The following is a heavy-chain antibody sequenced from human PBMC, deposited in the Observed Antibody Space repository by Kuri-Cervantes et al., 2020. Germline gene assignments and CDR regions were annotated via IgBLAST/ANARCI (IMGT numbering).Heavy chain of an antibody. D-gene: IGHD3-22*01. J-gene: IGHJ4*02. V-gene: IGHV4-4*07. CDR2: IYTSGST. CDR1: GGSISSYY. Sequence: GSLRLSCTVSGGSISSYYWSWIRQPAGKGLEWIGRIYTSGSTNYNPSLKSRVTMSADTSKNQFSLKLSSVTAADTTVYYCARDYYDSSGTFDYWGQGTLVTVSS. CDR3: ARDYYDSSGTFDY.